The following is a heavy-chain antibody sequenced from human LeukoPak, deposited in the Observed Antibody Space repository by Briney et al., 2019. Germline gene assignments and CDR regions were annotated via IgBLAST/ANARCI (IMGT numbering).Heavy chain of an antibody. V-gene: IGHV3-11*01. J-gene: IGHJ4*02. CDR1: GFAFSDYH. Sequence: PGGSLRLSCAASGFAFSDYHMFWIRQAPGKGLEWISYISNTGSTMYYVDSVRGRFTISRDNAKNSLYLQMNSLRAEDTAVYYCARDALGSYDFWGQGTLVAVSS. CDR3: ARDALGSYDF. CDR2: ISNTGSTM. D-gene: IGHD3-10*01.